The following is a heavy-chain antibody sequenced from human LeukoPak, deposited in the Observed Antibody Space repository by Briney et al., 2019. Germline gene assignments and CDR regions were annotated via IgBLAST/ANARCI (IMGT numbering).Heavy chain of an antibody. D-gene: IGHD5-18*01. Sequence: PSETLSLTCTVSGGSISSYYWSWIRQPAGRGLEWIGRIYTSGSTNYNPSLKSRVTMSVDTSKNQFSLKLSSVTAADTAVYYCAGGGYSYGVDYFDCWGQGTLVTVSS. CDR3: AGGGYSYGVDYFDC. J-gene: IGHJ4*02. CDR2: IYTSGST. V-gene: IGHV4-4*07. CDR1: GGSISSYY.